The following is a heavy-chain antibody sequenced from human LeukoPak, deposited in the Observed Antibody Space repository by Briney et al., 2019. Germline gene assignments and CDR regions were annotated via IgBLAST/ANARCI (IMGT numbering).Heavy chain of an antibody. Sequence: GGSLRLSCAASGFTFSNYWMIWVRQVPGRGLEWVANIKQDGSDKSYVDSVKGRFTISRDNAKNSLYLQMNSLRAEDTAVYYCARARTSGDEALPGNYWGQGTLVTVSS. D-gene: IGHD1-26*01. CDR2: IKQDGSDK. J-gene: IGHJ4*02. CDR3: ARARTSGDEALPGNY. V-gene: IGHV3-7*01. CDR1: GFTFSNYW.